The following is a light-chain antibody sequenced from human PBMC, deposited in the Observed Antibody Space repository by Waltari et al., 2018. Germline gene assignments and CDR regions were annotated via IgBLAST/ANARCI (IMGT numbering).Light chain of an antibody. CDR3: CSYAGSSTNVV. V-gene: IGLV2-23*02. J-gene: IGLJ2*01. Sequence: QSALTQPASVSGSPGQSITISCTGTSSDVGGYHYVSWYQQHPGKAPKLMIYDVSKRPSGVSNRFSGSKSGNTASLTISGLQAEDEADYYCCSYAGSSTNVVFGGGTKLTVL. CDR2: DVS. CDR1: SSDVGGYHY.